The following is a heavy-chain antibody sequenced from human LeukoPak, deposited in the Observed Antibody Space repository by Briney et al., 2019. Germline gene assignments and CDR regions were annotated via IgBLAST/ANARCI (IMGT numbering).Heavy chain of an antibody. CDR2: IIPIFGTA. CDR3: ARHRYYDSSGYLIDY. Sequence: SVKISCKASGGTFSSYAISWVRQAPGQGLEWMGGIIPIFGTANYAQKFQGRVTITTDESTSTAYMELSSLRSEDTAVYYCARHRYYDSSGYLIDYWGQGTLVTVSS. J-gene: IGHJ4*02. CDR1: GGTFSSYA. D-gene: IGHD3-22*01. V-gene: IGHV1-69*05.